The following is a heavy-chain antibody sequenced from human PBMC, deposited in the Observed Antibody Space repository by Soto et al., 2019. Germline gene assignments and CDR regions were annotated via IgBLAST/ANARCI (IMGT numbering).Heavy chain of an antibody. J-gene: IGHJ3*02. CDR1: GFTVSSNY. CDR3: ARDRRYNWNDDAFDM. Sequence: EVQLVESGGGLVQPGGSLRLSCAASGFTVSSNYMSWVRQAPGKGLEWVSVIYSGGSTYYADSVKGRFPISRDNSKNKLYLQMNSLRAEDTAVYYCARDRRYNWNDDAFDMWGQGTMVTVSS. CDR2: IYSGGST. D-gene: IGHD1-1*01. V-gene: IGHV3-66*01.